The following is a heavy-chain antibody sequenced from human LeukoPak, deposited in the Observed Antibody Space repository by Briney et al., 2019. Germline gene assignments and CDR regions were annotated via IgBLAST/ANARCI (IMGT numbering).Heavy chain of an antibody. J-gene: IGHJ3*02. CDR2: IIPIFGTA. CDR1: GGTFSSYA. Sequence: ASVKVSCKASGGTFSSYAISWVRQAPGQGLEWMGGIIPIFGTANYAQKFQGRVTITADESTSTAYMELSSLRSEDTAVYYCARLIRIAAAGTGGRAFDIWGQGTMVTVSS. D-gene: IGHD6-13*01. V-gene: IGHV1-69*13. CDR3: ARLIRIAAAGTGGRAFDI.